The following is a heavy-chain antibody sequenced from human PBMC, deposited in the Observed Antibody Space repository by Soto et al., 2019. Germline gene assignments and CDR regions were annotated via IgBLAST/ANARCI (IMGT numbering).Heavy chain of an antibody. CDR3: ARAQELDAFDI. CDR1: GFTVSSNY. J-gene: IGHJ3*02. CDR2: IYSGGST. Sequence: GSLRLSCAASGFTVSSNYMSWVRQAPGKGLEWVSVIYSGGSTYDADSVKGRFTISRHNSKNTLYLQMNSLRAEDTAVYYCARAQELDAFDIWGQGTMVTVSS. V-gene: IGHV3-53*04. D-gene: IGHD1-26*01.